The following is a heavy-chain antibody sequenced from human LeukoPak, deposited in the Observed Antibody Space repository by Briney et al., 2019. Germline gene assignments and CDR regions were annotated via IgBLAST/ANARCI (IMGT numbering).Heavy chain of an antibody. Sequence: PGGSLRLSCAGSGFALSTYAMSWVRQAPGMGLEWVSSISADGQVTYYADSVKGRFTISRDNAKNSLYLQMNSLRAEDTAVYYCARARVAAAGSIPDYWGQGTLVTVSS. CDR3: ARARVAAAGSIPDY. J-gene: IGHJ4*02. CDR1: GFALSTYA. D-gene: IGHD6-13*01. CDR2: ISADGQVT. V-gene: IGHV3-21*01.